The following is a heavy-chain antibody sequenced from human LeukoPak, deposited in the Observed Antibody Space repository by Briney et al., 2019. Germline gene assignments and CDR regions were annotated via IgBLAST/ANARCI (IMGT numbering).Heavy chain of an antibody. D-gene: IGHD3-22*01. CDR3: ARDSYYDTSGIDY. J-gene: IGHJ4*02. CDR1: GGSISSYY. V-gene: IGHV4-4*07. Sequence: SETLSLTCTVSGGSISSYYWIWIRQPAGKGLEWIGRISTSGSGNYNPSLKSRVTMSVDTSKNQFSLKLSSVTAADTAVYYCARDSYYDTSGIDYWGQGTLVTVSS. CDR2: ISTSGSG.